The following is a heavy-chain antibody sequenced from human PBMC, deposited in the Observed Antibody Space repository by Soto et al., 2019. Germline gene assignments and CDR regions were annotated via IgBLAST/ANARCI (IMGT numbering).Heavy chain of an antibody. CDR1: GGSISSSNW. CDR2: IYHSGST. J-gene: IGHJ5*02. D-gene: IGHD3-10*01. Sequence: SETLSLTCAVSGGSISSSNWWSWVRQPPGKGLEWIGEIYHSGSTNYNPSLKSRVTISVDKSKNQFSLKLSSVTAADTAVYYCARMVRVVITNTDWFDPRGQGTLVTVSS. V-gene: IGHV4-4*02. CDR3: ARMVRVVITNTDWFDP.